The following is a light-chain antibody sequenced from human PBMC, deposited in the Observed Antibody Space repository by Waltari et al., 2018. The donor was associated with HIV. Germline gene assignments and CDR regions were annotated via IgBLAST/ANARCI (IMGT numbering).Light chain of an antibody. CDR2: STN. V-gene: IGLV8-61*01. CDR1: SRSVSTTYY. Sequence: QTVVTQEPSFSVSTAGTVTLPCALTSRSVSTTYYPTWYQQTPGQAPRTLIYSTNTRSSGVPDRFSGSILGNKAALTITGAQADDESDYYCVLYMGSGIWVFGGGTKLTVL. J-gene: IGLJ3*02. CDR3: VLYMGSGIWV.